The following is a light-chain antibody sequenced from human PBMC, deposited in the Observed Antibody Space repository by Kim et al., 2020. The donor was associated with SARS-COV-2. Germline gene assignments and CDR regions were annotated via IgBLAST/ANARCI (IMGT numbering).Light chain of an antibody. CDR3: QQTYSFPYT. J-gene: IGKJ2*01. CDR1: QSITSY. CDR2: AAS. V-gene: IGKV1-39*01. Sequence: DTQMTRSPSSLSASVGDRVTITCRASQSITSYLNWYQQLPRKAPKLLIYAASSLQSGVPSRFSGSGSGTDFTLTISSLQPEDFATYYCQQTYSFPYTFGQGTKLEI.